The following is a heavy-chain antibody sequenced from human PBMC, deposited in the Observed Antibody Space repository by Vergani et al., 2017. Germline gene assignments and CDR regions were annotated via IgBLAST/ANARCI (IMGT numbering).Heavy chain of an antibody. V-gene: IGHV3-11*05. CDR2: ISSSSSYI. D-gene: IGHD3-10*01. CDR1: GFTFSDYY. Sequence: QVQLVESGGGLVKPGGSLRLSCAASGFTFSDYYMSWIRQAPGKGLEWVSSISSSSSYIYYADSVKGRFTISRDNAKNSLYLQMNSLRAEDTAVYYCAKARRITMVRGVAFDYWGQGTLVTVSS. CDR3: AKARRITMVRGVAFDY. J-gene: IGHJ4*02.